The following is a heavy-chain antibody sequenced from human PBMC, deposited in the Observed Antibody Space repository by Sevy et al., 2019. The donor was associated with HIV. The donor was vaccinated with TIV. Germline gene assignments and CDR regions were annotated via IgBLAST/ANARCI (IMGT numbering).Heavy chain of an antibody. CDR3: ARYNFWSGHYDYFDY. V-gene: IGHV4-4*07. D-gene: IGHD3-3*01. CDR2: LDTSGGT. J-gene: IGHJ4*02. CDR1: GGSISSHY. Sequence: SETLSLTCSVSGGSISSHYWSWIRLPAGEGLEWIGRLDTSGGTNYNPSLNTRVTMSIDTSKNQFSLRLRSVTAADTAVYYCARYNFWSGHYDYFDYWGPGALVTVSS.